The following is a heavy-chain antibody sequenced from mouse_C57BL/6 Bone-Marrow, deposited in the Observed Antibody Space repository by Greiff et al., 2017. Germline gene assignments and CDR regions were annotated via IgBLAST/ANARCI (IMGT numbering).Heavy chain of an antibody. CDR2: ISSGSSYT. D-gene: IGHD3-1*01. V-gene: IGHV5-6*02. CDR1: GFTFSSYG. Sequence: EVKLVESGGDLVKPGGSLKLSCAASGFTFSSYGMSWVRQTPDKRLEWVASISSGSSYTSYPDSVKGRFTISRDNAKNTLYLQMSSLKSADTAMYYCARRGYPWFAYWGQGTLVTVSA. J-gene: IGHJ3*01. CDR3: ARRGYPWFAY.